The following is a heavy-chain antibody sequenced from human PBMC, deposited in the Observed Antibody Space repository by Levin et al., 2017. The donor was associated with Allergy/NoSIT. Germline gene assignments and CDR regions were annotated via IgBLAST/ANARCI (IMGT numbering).Heavy chain of an antibody. CDR3: ARCERGARGYSHFDY. V-gene: IGHV4-30-4*01. Sequence: SETLSLTCTVSGGSISSGDYYWTWIRQPPGTGLEWIGYIYYSGTTYYNPSLKSRVAISVDTSKNQFSLNLSSVTAADTAVYYCARCERGARGYSHFDYWGQGTLVTVSS. J-gene: IGHJ4*02. CDR2: IYYSGTT. D-gene: IGHD5-18*01. CDR1: GGSISSGDYY.